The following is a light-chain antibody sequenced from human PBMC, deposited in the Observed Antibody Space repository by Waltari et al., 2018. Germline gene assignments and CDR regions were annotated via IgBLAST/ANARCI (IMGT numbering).Light chain of an antibody. J-gene: IGKJ2*01. CDR3: QQYFDNPRT. V-gene: IGKV4-1*01. CDR1: QSLLYTSNNKNY. Sequence: EIVMTQSPESLAVSLGETATITCKSRQSLLYTSNNKNYLAWYQQKPGQPPRLLIYWASSRDSGVPDRFSGSGSGTDFTLTISSLQAEDVAVYYCQQYFDNPRTFGQGTRLEIK. CDR2: WAS.